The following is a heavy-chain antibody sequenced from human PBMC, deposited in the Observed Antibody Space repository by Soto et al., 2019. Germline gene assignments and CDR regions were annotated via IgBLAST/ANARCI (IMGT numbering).Heavy chain of an antibody. Sequence: VKVSCKASGGTFSSYAISWVRQAPGQGLEWMGGIIPIFGTANYAQKFQGRVTITADKSTSTAYMELSSLRSEDTAVYYCASSTARITIFGVVIPMGDYWGQGTLVTVSS. V-gene: IGHV1-69*06. CDR2: IIPIFGTA. CDR3: ASSTARITIFGVVIPMGDY. CDR1: GGTFSSYA. J-gene: IGHJ4*02. D-gene: IGHD3-3*01.